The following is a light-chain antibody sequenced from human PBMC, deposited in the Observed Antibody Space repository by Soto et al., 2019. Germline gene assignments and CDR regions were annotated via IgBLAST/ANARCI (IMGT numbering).Light chain of an antibody. CDR2: GAS. J-gene: IGKJ4*01. Sequence: ETVMTQSPATLSVSPGERATLSCRASQSVSSNLAWYQQKPGQAPRLIIYGASTRATGIPARFSGSGSGTAFTLTISSMQSDEFAVYYCQQYNDWPPLTFGGGTKVEI. V-gene: IGKV3-15*01. CDR1: QSVSSN. CDR3: QQYNDWPPLT.